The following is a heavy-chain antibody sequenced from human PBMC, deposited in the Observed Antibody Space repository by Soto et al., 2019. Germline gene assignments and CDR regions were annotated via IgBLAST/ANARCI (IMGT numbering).Heavy chain of an antibody. D-gene: IGHD6-6*01. V-gene: IGHV3-23*01. CDR3: ANKGRAARNQISYYFDY. Sequence: PVGSLRLSCAASGFIFSTYAMNWVRQAPGKGLEWVSAISSSGDSAYYAESVRGRFTISRDNSINTLYLQMRSLRPEDTAVYYCANKGRAARNQISYYFDYWGQGT. CDR2: ISSSGDSA. J-gene: IGHJ4*02. CDR1: GFIFSTYA.